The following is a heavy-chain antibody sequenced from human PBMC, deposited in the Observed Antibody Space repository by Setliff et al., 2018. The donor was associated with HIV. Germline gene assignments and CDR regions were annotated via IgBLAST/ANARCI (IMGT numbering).Heavy chain of an antibody. Sequence: PGESLKISCAASGFTFSSYRMNWVRQAPGKGLEWVSSIISDSSYIFYTDSVKGRFTISRDNARNSLYLQMNSLRAEDTAVYYCARDWLADGYSTKFAFDIWGQGTMVTVSS. CDR2: IISDSSYI. V-gene: IGHV3-21*01. D-gene: IGHD5-18*01. CDR3: ARDWLADGYSTKFAFDI. CDR1: GFTFSSYR. J-gene: IGHJ3*02.